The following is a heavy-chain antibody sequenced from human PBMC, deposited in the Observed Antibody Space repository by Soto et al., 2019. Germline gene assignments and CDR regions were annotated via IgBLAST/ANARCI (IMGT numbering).Heavy chain of an antibody. CDR3: ATGRDPLGYYGLDV. CDR2: MYYTGVT. Sequence: SETLSLTCSVSGGSVRSGNHFWNWIRQPPGRGLEWLGYMYYTGVTNYNPSLKSRVRMSVDTSKNQFSLELTSLTAADTAVYYCATGRDPLGYYGLDVCGQGTTVTVSS. J-gene: IGHJ6*02. V-gene: IGHV4-61*01. CDR1: GGSVRSGNHF.